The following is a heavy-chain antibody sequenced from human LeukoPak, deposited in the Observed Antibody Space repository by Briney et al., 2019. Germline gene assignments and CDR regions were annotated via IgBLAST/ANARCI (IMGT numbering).Heavy chain of an antibody. CDR3: ARDQVTTVPYYYYYYMDV. CDR1: GYTFTSYY. CDR2: INPSGGST. D-gene: IGHD4-11*01. J-gene: IGHJ6*03. V-gene: IGHV1-46*01. Sequence: GASVKVSCKASGYTFTSYYMHWVRQAPGQGLEWMGIINPSGGSTSYAQKFQGRVTMTRDMSTSTVYMELSSLRSEDTAVYYCARDQVTTVPYYYYYYMDVWGEGTTVTVSS.